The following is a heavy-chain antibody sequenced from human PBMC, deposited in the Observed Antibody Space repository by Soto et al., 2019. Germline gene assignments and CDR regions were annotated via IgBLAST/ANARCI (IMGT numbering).Heavy chain of an antibody. CDR3: VMVDNYVTPTPQDV. V-gene: IGHV1-18*01. Sequence: QVQLVQSGDEVKRPGGSVKVSCKATGYIFVNYGIAWVRQAPRKGLEWMGWISPYTGNTHSASKVQGRLTMTTDTSTSTAYMDLGSLTSDDTAVYYCVMVDNYVTPTPQDVWGQGTTVTVSS. CDR1: GYIFVNYG. CDR2: ISPYTGNT. D-gene: IGHD3-16*01. J-gene: IGHJ6*02.